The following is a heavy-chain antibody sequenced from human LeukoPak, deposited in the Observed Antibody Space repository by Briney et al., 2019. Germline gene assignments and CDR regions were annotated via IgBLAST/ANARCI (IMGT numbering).Heavy chain of an antibody. Sequence: PSETLSLTCTVSGGSISYYYWSWIRQPPGKGLEWIGYMYYSGSTNYNPSLKSRVTISVETSKNQFSLKLSSVTAADTAVYYCARPHYDILTGHYAPTFFDYWGQGTLVTVSS. D-gene: IGHD3-9*01. CDR3: ARPHYDILTGHYAPTFFDY. CDR2: MYYSGST. V-gene: IGHV4-59*08. J-gene: IGHJ4*02. CDR1: GGSISYYY.